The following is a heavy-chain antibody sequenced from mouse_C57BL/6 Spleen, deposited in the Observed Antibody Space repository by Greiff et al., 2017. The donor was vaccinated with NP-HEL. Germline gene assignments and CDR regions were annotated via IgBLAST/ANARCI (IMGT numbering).Heavy chain of an antibody. J-gene: IGHJ4*01. CDR1: GYTFTSYW. CDR2: INPSNGGT. D-gene: IGHD2-3*01. V-gene: IGHV1-53*01. Sequence: VQLQQPGTELVKPGASVKLSCKASGYTFTSYWMHWVKQRPGQGLEWIGNINPSNGGTNYNEKFKSKATLTVDKSSSTAYMQLSSLTSEDSAVYYCARDGYYVRYAMDYWGQGTSVTVSS. CDR3: ARDGYYVRYAMDY.